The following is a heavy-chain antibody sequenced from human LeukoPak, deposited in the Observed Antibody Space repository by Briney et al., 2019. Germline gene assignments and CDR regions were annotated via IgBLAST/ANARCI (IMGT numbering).Heavy chain of an antibody. CDR3: ARVAYDSKIY. CDR2: IYYSGST. CDR1: GGSISRGDYY. V-gene: IGHV4-30-4*02. D-gene: IGHD3-22*01. Sequence: PSETLSLTCTVSGGSISRGDYYWSWIRQPPGKGLEWIGYIYYSGSTDYSPSLKSRVTISVDTSKNQFSLKLSSVTAADTAVYYCARVAYDSKIYWGQGTLVTVSS. J-gene: IGHJ4*02.